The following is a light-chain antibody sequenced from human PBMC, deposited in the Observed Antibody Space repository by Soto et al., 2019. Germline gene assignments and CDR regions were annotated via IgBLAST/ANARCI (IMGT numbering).Light chain of an antibody. J-gene: IGKJ2*01. Sequence: DIQMTQSPSTLSAYVGDRVTITCRASQSISSWLAWYQQKPGKAPKLLIYKASSLESGVPSRFSGSGSGTEFTLTISSLQPDDFATYYCQQYNSSSYTFGHGTKLEMK. CDR3: QQYNSSSYT. V-gene: IGKV1-5*03. CDR2: KAS. CDR1: QSISSW.